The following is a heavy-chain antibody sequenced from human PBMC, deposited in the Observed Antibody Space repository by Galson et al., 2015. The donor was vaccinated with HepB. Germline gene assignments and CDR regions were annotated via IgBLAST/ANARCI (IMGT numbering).Heavy chain of an antibody. CDR1: GGTFSSYA. V-gene: IGHV1-69*13. CDR2: IIPIFGTA. J-gene: IGHJ3*01. Sequence: SVKVSCKASGGTFSSYAISWVRQAPGQGLEWMGGIIPIFGTANYAQKFQGRVTITADESTSTAYMELSSLRSEDTAVYYCARPRASTWVKDGLDLWGQGTMVTVSS. D-gene: IGHD2-2*01. CDR3: ARPRASTWVKDGLDL.